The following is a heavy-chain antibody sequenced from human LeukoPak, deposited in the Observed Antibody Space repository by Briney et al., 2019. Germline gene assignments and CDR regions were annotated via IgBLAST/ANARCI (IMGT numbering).Heavy chain of an antibody. CDR3: TRHGPGGYYDKEYYFDY. CDR1: GFTFSGSA. V-gene: IGHV3-73*01. CDR2: IRSKANSYAT. J-gene: IGHJ4*02. Sequence: GGSLRLSCAASGFTFSGSAMHWVRQASGKGLEWVGRIRSKANSYATAYAASVKGRFTISRDDSKNTAYLQMNSLKTEDTPVYYCTRHGPGGYYDKEYYFDYWGQGTLVTVSS. D-gene: IGHD3-22*01.